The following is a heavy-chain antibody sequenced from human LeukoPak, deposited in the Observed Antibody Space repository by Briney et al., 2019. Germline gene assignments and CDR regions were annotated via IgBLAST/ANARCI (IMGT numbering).Heavy chain of an antibody. Sequence: PSETLSLTCTVSGGSISSYYWSWIRQPPGKGLEWIGYIYYCGSTNYNPSLKSRVTISVDTSKNQFSLKLSSVTAADTAVYYCARGDLWDYYDSSGYVFDYWGQGTLVTVSS. V-gene: IGHV4-59*01. D-gene: IGHD3-22*01. CDR2: IYYCGST. CDR3: ARGDLWDYYDSSGYVFDY. CDR1: GGSISSYY. J-gene: IGHJ4*02.